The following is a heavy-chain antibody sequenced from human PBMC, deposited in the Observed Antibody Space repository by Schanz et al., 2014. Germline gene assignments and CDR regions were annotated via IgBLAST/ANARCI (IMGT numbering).Heavy chain of an antibody. J-gene: IGHJ5*02. D-gene: IGHD2-2*01. CDR1: GYTFTSDS. Sequence: QVQLVQSGAEVKKPGASVKVSCKASGYTFTSDSMHWVRQAPGQGLEWMGMINPSGGSTTYAQKFQGRVTMTRDTSTSTVYMELRSLRSDDTAVYYCARDRRRYCSTASCLHDNWFDPWGQGTLVTVSS. CDR2: INPSGGST. CDR3: ARDRRRYCSTASCLHDNWFDP. V-gene: IGHV1-46*01.